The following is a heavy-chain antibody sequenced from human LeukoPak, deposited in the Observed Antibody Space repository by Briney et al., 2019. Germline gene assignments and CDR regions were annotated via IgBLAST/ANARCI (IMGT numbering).Heavy chain of an antibody. J-gene: IGHJ5*02. CDR3: ARVRPMEANWFDP. V-gene: IGHV3-30*14. Sequence: GRSLRLSCAASGFTFRDYAMHWVRQAPGKGLEWVAVISYDGYNTYYAESVKGRFTFSRDNAKNTLFLQMNNLRPEDTAVYYCARVRPMEANWFDPWGQGTLVTVSS. CDR2: ISYDGYNT. D-gene: IGHD3-10*01. CDR1: GFTFRDYA.